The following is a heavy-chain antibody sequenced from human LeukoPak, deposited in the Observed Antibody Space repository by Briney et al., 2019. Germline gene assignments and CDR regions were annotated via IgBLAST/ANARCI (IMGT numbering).Heavy chain of an antibody. D-gene: IGHD7-27*01. Sequence: GGSLRLSCAASGFSFSSYAVSWVRQAPGRGLEWVLGISDGGSRTYYADSVKGRFTISRDDSKNTLYLQMNSLRAEDTAVYYCAKVQLGIGVDYWGQGTLVTVSS. V-gene: IGHV3-23*01. J-gene: IGHJ4*02. CDR3: AKVQLGIGVDY. CDR2: ISDGGSRT. CDR1: GFSFSSYA.